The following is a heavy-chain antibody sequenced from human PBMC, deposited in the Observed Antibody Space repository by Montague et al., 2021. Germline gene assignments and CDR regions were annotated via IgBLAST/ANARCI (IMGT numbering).Heavy chain of an antibody. V-gene: IGHV1-18*01. Sequence: SVKVSCKASGYTFISYGISWVRQAPGQGLEWMGWISAYNGNTNYAQKLQGRVTMTTDTSTSTAYMELRSLRPDDTAVYYCASSFGSGSYYYFDYWGQGALVTVSS. CDR3: ASSFGSGSYYYFDY. D-gene: IGHD6-19*01. CDR2: ISAYNGNT. J-gene: IGHJ4*02. CDR1: GYTFISYG.